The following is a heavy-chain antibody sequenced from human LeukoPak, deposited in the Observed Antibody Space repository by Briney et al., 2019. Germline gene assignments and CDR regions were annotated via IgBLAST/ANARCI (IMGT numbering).Heavy chain of an antibody. CDR3: ARDRSRNYDFWSGYYPWWFGP. CDR1: GYSISSGYY. Sequence: PSETLSLTCTVSGYSISSGYYWGWIRQPPGKGLEWIGSIYHSGSTYYNPSLKSRVTISVDTSKNQFSLKLSSVTAADTAVYYCARDRSRNYDFWSGYYPWWFGPWGQGTLVTVSS. V-gene: IGHV4-38-2*02. CDR2: IYHSGST. D-gene: IGHD3-3*01. J-gene: IGHJ5*02.